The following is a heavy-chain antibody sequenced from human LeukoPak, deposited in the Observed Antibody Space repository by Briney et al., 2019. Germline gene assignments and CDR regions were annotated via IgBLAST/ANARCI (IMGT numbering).Heavy chain of an antibody. CDR2: ISGDGSST. J-gene: IGHJ4*02. Sequence: PGGSLRLSCAASGFTFSSYWMHWVRQAPGKGLVWVSRISGDGSSTSYADSVKGRFTISRDNAKNTLYLQLDSLRAEDTAVYYCVRGILSAYGFSFWGQGTLVAVSS. CDR3: VRGILSAYGFSF. V-gene: IGHV3-74*01. CDR1: GFTFSSYW. D-gene: IGHD3-10*01.